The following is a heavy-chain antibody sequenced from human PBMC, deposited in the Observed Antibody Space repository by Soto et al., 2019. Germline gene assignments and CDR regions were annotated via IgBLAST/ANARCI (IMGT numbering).Heavy chain of an antibody. CDR1: GFTFSSYG. V-gene: IGHV3-30*18. Sequence: QVQLVESGGGVVQPGRSLRLSCAASGFTFSSYGMHWVRQAPGKWLEWVAVISYDGSNKYYADSVKGRFTISRDNSKNALYLQMNGLGAEDTAVYYCAKDPSNYDLWSGTYYYYGMDVWGQGTTVTVSS. CDR2: ISYDGSNK. CDR3: AKDPSNYDLWSGTYYYYGMDV. J-gene: IGHJ6*02. D-gene: IGHD3-3*01.